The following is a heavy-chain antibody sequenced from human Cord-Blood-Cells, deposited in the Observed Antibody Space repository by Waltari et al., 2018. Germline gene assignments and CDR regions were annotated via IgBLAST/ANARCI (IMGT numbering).Heavy chain of an antibody. Sequence: QVQLVQSGAEVKKPGASVKVSCKAAGSTFTGYYIHWVVQAPGQGLEWMGWINPNSGGTNYAQKFQGWVTMTRDTSISTAYMELSRLRSDDTAVYYCIAAAGQGSHNWFDPWGQGTLVTVSS. CDR2: INPNSGGT. V-gene: IGHV1-2*04. D-gene: IGHD6-13*01. CDR1: GSTFTGYY. J-gene: IGHJ5*02. CDR3: IAAAGQGSHNWFDP.